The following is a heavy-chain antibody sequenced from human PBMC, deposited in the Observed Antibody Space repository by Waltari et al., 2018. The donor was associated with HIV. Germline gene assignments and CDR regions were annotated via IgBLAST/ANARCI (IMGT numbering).Heavy chain of an antibody. CDR2: IDTGGST. J-gene: IGHJ6*02. CDR3: ARDSPKYDFGPANGRAFGLDV. V-gene: IGHV3-66*02. D-gene: IGHD2-21*01. CDR1: GFPVSGNF. Sequence: VQLVESGGGLVQPGGSLRLSCAVSGFPVSGNFISWVRKAPGKGLEWVSVIDTGGSTNYADSVKARFIISRDDSKNVVFLQMNSLRSDDTAVYYCARDSPKYDFGPANGRAFGLDVWGQGTTVTVSS.